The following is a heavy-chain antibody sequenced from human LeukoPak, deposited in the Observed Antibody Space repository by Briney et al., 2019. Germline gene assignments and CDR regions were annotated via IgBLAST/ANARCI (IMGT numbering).Heavy chain of an antibody. CDR1: GYTFTSYD. V-gene: IGHV1-8*01. D-gene: IGHD1-1*01. J-gene: IGHJ6*02. CDR3: ARNWERESSYYYYGMDV. Sequence: ASVKVSCKASGYTFTSYDINWVRQATGQGLEWMGWMNPNSGNTGYAQKFQGRVTMTRNTSISTAYMELSSLRSEDTAVYYCARNWERESSYYYYGMDVWGQGTTVTVSS. CDR2: MNPNSGNT.